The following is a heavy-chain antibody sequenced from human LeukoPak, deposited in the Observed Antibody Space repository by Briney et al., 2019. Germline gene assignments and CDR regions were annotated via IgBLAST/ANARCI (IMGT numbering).Heavy chain of an antibody. V-gene: IGHV3-30-3*01. D-gene: IGHD4-23*01. CDR1: GFTFSSYA. CDR3: ASITVPVVPYDY. J-gene: IGHJ4*02. CDR2: ISYDGSNK. Sequence: PGGSLRLSCAASGFTFSSYAMHWVRQAPGKGLEWVAVISYDGSNKYYADSVKGRFTISRDNSKNTLYLQMNSLRAEDTAVYYCASITVPVVPYDYWGQGTLVTVSS.